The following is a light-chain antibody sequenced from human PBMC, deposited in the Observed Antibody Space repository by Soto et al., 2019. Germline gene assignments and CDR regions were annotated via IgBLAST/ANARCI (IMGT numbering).Light chain of an antibody. V-gene: IGKV1-39*01. CDR2: AAS. J-gene: IGKJ2*01. CDR1: QSISNF. Sequence: DIQMTQSPSSLSASGGDRVTITCRASQSISNFLNWYQQKPGKAPKLLIYAASSLQSGVPSRFSGSESGTDFTLTISSLQAEDFATYYCQQSYSTPYTFGQGTKLEIK. CDR3: QQSYSTPYT.